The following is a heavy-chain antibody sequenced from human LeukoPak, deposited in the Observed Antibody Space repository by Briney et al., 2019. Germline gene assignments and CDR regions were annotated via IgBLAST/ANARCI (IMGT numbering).Heavy chain of an antibody. J-gene: IGHJ5*02. Sequence: GGSLRLSCAASGFTFSSYWMHWVRQAPGKGLVWVSRINSDGSSTSYADSVKGRFTISRDNAKNTLYLQMNSLRAEDTAVYYCARARYSGSVKWYDPWGQGTLVTVSS. V-gene: IGHV3-74*01. D-gene: IGHD1-26*01. CDR3: ARARYSGSVKWYDP. CDR1: GFTFSSYW. CDR2: INSDGSST.